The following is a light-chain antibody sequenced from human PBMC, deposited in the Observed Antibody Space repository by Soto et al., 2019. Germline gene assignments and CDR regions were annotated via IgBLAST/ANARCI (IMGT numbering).Light chain of an antibody. CDR3: QQYGSSPPYT. J-gene: IGKJ2*01. V-gene: IGKV3-20*01. CDR2: GAS. Sequence: EIVLTQSPGTLSLSPGDRATLSCRASKSVSSNYLAWYQQKPGQAPRLLIYGASSRATGIPDRFRGSGSGTDFTLTISRLEPEDFAVYYCQQYGSSPPYTFGQGTELEIK. CDR1: KSVSSNY.